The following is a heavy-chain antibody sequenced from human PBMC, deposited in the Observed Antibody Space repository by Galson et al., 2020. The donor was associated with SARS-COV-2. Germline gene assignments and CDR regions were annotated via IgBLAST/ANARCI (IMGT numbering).Heavy chain of an antibody. CDR1: GFTFSDFH. V-gene: IGHV3-72*01. CDR3: TRLYAGGY. Sequence: GGSLRLSCAASGFTFSDFHMDWVRQAPGKGLEWVGRIRRKASGYTTEYGASVKGRFTLSRDDSKNSLYLQMNSLKTEDTAVYFCTRLYAGGYWGQGTLVTFSS. CDR2: IRRKASGYTT. D-gene: IGHD3-10*01. J-gene: IGHJ4*02.